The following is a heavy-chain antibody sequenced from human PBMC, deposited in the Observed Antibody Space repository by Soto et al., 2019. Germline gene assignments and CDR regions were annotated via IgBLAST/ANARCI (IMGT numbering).Heavy chain of an antibody. Sequence: QVQLVQSGAEVKKPGSSVKVSCKASGGTFSSYAISWVRQAPGQGLEWMGGIIPIFGTANYAQKFQGRVTIPADESSSTAYMELSSLRSEDTAVYSRARTKYYYDSSGPGNDAFDIWGQGTMVTVSS. D-gene: IGHD3-22*01. CDR3: ARTKYYYDSSGPGNDAFDI. J-gene: IGHJ3*02. V-gene: IGHV1-69*01. CDR1: GGTFSSYA. CDR2: IIPIFGTA.